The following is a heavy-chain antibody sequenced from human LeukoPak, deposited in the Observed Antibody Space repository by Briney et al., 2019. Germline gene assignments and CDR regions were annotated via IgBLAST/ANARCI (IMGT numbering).Heavy chain of an antibody. J-gene: IGHJ4*02. Sequence: SETLSLTCTVSGGSISSYYWSWIRQPPGKGLEWIGYIYYSGSTNYNPSLKSRVTISVDTSKNQFSLKLSSVTATDTAVYYCARDYYDSSGYYLDYWGQGTLVTVSS. CDR3: ARDYYDSSGYYLDY. CDR2: IYYSGST. V-gene: IGHV4-59*01. CDR1: GGSISSYY. D-gene: IGHD3-22*01.